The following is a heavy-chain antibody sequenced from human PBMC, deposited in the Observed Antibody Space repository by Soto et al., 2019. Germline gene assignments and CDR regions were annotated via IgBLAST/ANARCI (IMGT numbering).Heavy chain of an antibody. Sequence: QVQLVESGGGVVQPGRSLRLSCAASGFTFSSYGMHWVRQAPGKGLDWVAVIWYDGSNKYYADSVKGRLTISRDNSKNTLYLQMNSLRAEDTAVYYCARESGALTVTRYNWFDPWGQGTLVTVSS. CDR2: IWYDGSNK. J-gene: IGHJ5*02. CDR1: GFTFSSYG. D-gene: IGHD4-4*01. CDR3: ARESGALTVTRYNWFDP. V-gene: IGHV3-33*01.